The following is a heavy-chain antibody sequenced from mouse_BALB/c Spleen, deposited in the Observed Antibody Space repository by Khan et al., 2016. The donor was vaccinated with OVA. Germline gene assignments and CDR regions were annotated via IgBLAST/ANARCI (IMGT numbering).Heavy chain of an antibody. CDR3: ARRLYYGYYYAMDD. CDR2: IYPYNGGT. J-gene: IGHJ4*01. Sequence: VQLQQSGPELVKPGASVKISCKASGYTFTDYNMHWVKQSHGKSLEWIGYIYPYNGGTGYNQKFKSKATLTVDNYSSTAYMELRSLTSEDSAVYDCARRLYYGYYYAMDDWGQGTSVTVAS. V-gene: IGHV1S29*02. D-gene: IGHD1-2*01. CDR1: GYTFTDYN.